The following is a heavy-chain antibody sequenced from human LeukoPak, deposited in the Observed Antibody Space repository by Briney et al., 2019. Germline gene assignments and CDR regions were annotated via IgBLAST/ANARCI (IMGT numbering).Heavy chain of an antibody. CDR1: GSTFHDYA. CDR3: AKADIAAPAAPFDY. CDR2: ITWNSGSL. Sequence: PGGSLRLSCAASGSTFHDYAMHWVRQAPGKGLEWVSGITWNSGSLGYADSVKGRFTISRDNAKNSLYLQMNSLRAEDTALYYCAKADIAAPAAPFDYWGQGTLVTVSS. D-gene: IGHD6-13*01. J-gene: IGHJ4*02. V-gene: IGHV3-9*01.